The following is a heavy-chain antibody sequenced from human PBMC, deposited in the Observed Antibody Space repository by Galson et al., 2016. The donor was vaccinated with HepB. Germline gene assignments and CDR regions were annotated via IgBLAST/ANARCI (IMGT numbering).Heavy chain of an antibody. D-gene: IGHD4-17*01. Sequence: SLRLSCAVSGFNFGDYAMNWFRQAPGMGLEWVGFIRSKTYGGTTEYAASVRGRFSISRDDSKSIAYLEMNGLKTEDTAVYYFTTGLRTAFDFWGQGTMVTVSS. CDR3: TTGLRTAFDF. CDR1: GFNFGDYA. J-gene: IGHJ3*01. CDR2: IRSKTYGGTT. V-gene: IGHV3-49*03.